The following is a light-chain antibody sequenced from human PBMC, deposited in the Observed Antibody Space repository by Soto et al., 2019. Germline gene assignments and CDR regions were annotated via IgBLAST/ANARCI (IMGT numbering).Light chain of an antibody. CDR2: GAS. Sequence: ESVLTQSPGTLSLSPGERATLSCRASQSVSSSYLAWYQQKPGQAPRLLIYGASSRATGIPDRFSGSGSGTDFTLTISSLEPEDFAVYYCQPYGSSHAYTFGQGTELEIK. CDR1: QSVSSSY. J-gene: IGKJ2*01. V-gene: IGKV3-20*01. CDR3: QPYGSSHAYT.